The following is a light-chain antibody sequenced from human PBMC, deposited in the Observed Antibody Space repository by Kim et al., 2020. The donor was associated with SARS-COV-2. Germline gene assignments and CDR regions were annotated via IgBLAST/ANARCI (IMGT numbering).Light chain of an antibody. CDR3: QQYGSTPYT. Sequence: LSPGERATLSCRASQSVRSSYLAWYQQKPGQAPRLLIYGASSRATGIPDRFSGSGSGTDFTLTISRLEPEDFAVYYCQQYGSTPYTLGQGTKLEI. CDR1: QSVRSSY. V-gene: IGKV3-20*01. J-gene: IGKJ2*01. CDR2: GAS.